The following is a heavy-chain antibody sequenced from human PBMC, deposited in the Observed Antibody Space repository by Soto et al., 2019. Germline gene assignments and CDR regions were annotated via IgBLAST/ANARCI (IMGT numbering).Heavy chain of an antibody. D-gene: IGHD3-3*01. V-gene: IGHV3-48*01. Sequence: EGSLRRSCRASGLAFSTYSMDWVHQAPGKSLEWIAYISSDSLGTYYAASVRGRFTVSRDNDKNEVFLQMASLRGEDTGVYYCARDRRGGLEPHFDYWRPGSLVIVSS. CDR1: GLAFSTYS. CDR2: ISSDSLGT. J-gene: IGHJ4*02. CDR3: ARDRRGGLEPHFDY.